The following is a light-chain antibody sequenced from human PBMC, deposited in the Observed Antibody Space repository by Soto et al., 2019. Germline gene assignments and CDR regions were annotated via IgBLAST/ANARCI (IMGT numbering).Light chain of an antibody. CDR2: AAS. J-gene: IGKJ1*01. CDR3: QKYDSAPKT. V-gene: IGKV1-27*01. CDR1: QGIGNY. Sequence: DFQMTKSPSSLSASVGDRVTITCRASQGIGNYLAGYQQKQWTVPNLVIKAASTLQSGIPPRFSRSGSGTDFTLTISSLQPEEVATHYCQKYDSAPKTVGQGTEVEI.